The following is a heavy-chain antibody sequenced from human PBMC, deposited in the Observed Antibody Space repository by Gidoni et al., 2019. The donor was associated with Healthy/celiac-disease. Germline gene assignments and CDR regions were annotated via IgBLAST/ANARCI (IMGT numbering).Heavy chain of an antibody. CDR3: ARDVRHYSFYYGMDV. D-gene: IGHD2-15*01. V-gene: IGHV3-30*03. J-gene: IGHJ6*02. CDR2: ISYHSVNK. CDR1: GFSFDSSS. Sequence: LESGGDVVQPGTSLRLSCQASGFSFDSSSIHWVRLTPGKGLEWVAVISYHSVNKFYADSVTGRFTISRDNAKNTAYLDITGLRPDDTAKYFCARDVRHYSFYYGMDVWGLGTTVTVSS.